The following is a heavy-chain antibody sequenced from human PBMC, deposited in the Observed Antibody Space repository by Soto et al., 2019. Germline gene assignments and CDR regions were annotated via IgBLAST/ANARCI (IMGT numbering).Heavy chain of an antibody. D-gene: IGHD6-13*01. J-gene: IGHJ6*02. CDR3: AAIPIAAAADAYYRMDV. CDR2: ISAYNGNT. Sequence: QVQLVQSGAEVKKPGASVKVSCKASGYTFTSYGISWVRQAPGQGLEWMGWISAYNGNTNYAPKLQGRVTMTTDTSTSTAYMELRSLKSDDTVVYYCAAIPIAAAADAYYRMDVWGQGTTVTDSS. V-gene: IGHV1-18*01. CDR1: GYTFTSYG.